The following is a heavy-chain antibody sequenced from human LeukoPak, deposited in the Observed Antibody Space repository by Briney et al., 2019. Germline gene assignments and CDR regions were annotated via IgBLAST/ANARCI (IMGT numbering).Heavy chain of an antibody. D-gene: IGHD4-17*01. Sequence: SETLSLTCTVSGGSISSGSYYWSWIRQPAGKGLEWIGRIYTSGSTNYNPSLKSRVTISVDTSKNQFSLKLSSVTAAGTAVYYCAREDDYGDYPYGMDVWGQGTTVTVSS. CDR1: GGSISSGSYY. J-gene: IGHJ6*02. CDR2: IYTSGST. CDR3: AREDDYGDYPYGMDV. V-gene: IGHV4-61*02.